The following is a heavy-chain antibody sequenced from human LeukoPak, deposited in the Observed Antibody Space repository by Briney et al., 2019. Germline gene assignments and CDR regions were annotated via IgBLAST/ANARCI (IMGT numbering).Heavy chain of an antibody. V-gene: IGHV4-30-4*01. CDR3: ARPARTRDGSGTPDAFDI. D-gene: IGHD3-10*01. Sequence: SQTLSLTCTVSGGSISSGDYYWSWIRQPPGKGLEWIGYIYYSGSTYYNPSLKSRVTISVDTSKNQFSLKLSSVTAADTAVYYCARPARTRDGSGTPDAFDIWGQGTMVTVSS. CDR1: GGSISSGDYY. CDR2: IYYSGST. J-gene: IGHJ3*02.